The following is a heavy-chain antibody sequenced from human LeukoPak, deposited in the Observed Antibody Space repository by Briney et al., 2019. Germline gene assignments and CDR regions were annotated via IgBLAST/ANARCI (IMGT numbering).Heavy chain of an antibody. CDR1: GFTFNTYG. V-gene: IGHV3-33*01. J-gene: IGHJ4*02. CDR3: ARDRINFLDY. Sequence: GGSLRLSCVASGFTFNTYGMHWVRQAPGKGLKWVAVIWFDGSKKYYADSVKGRFTISRDDPKNTLFLEMNSLRAEDTAVYFCARDRINFLDYWGQGTLVTVSS. CDR2: IWFDGSKK. D-gene: IGHD3-16*01.